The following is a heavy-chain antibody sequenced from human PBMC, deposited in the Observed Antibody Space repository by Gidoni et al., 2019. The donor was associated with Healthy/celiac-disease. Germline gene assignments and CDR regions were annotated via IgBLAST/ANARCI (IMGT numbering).Heavy chain of an antibody. CDR1: GFTFDDYT. D-gene: IGHD6-13*01. V-gene: IGHV3-43*01. CDR2: ISWDGGST. J-gene: IGHJ4*02. Sequence: EVQLVESGGVVVQPGGSLRLSCAASGFTFDDYTMHWVRQGPGKGLEWVSLISWDGGSTYYADSVKGRFTISRDNSKNSLYLQMNSLRTEDTALYYCAKDIIAGYSSSWYGVDYWGQGTLVTVSS. CDR3: AKDIIAGYSSSWYGVDY.